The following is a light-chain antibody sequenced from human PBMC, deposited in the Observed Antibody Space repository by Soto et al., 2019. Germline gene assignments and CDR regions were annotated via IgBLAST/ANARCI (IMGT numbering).Light chain of an antibody. CDR1: QSVRSSY. J-gene: IGKJ1*01. V-gene: IGKV3-15*01. Sequence: EIVLTQSPGTLSLSPGERATLNCRASQSVRSSYLAWYQQKPGQAPRLLFFRASTRATGVPARFSGSGSGTEFTLTISTLQSEDFAVYYCQQYNNWPRTFGQGTKVDIK. CDR2: RAS. CDR3: QQYNNWPRT.